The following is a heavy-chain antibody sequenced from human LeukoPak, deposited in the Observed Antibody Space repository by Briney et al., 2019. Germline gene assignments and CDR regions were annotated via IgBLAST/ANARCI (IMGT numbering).Heavy chain of an antibody. CDR2: INHSGST. CDR1: GGSFSGYY. Sequence: SETLSLTCAVYGGSFSGYYWSWIRQPPGKGLEWIGEINHSGSTNYNPSLKSRVTISVDTSKNQFSLKLSSVTAADTAAYYCARGDSGYDPNFDYWGQGTLVTVSS. CDR3: ARGDSGYDPNFDY. D-gene: IGHD5-12*01. V-gene: IGHV4-34*01. J-gene: IGHJ4*02.